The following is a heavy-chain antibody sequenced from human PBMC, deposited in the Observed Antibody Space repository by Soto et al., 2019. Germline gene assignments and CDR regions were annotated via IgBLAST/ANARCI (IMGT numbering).Heavy chain of an antibody. CDR2: IVVGSGNT. Sequence: SVKVSCKASGFTFTSSAVQWVRQARGQRLEWIGWIVVGSGNTNYAQKFQERVTITRDMSTSTAYMELSSLRSEDTAVYYCAADYDYGDYNFDYWGQGTLVTVSS. D-gene: IGHD4-17*01. V-gene: IGHV1-58*01. CDR3: AADYDYGDYNFDY. CDR1: GFTFTSSA. J-gene: IGHJ4*02.